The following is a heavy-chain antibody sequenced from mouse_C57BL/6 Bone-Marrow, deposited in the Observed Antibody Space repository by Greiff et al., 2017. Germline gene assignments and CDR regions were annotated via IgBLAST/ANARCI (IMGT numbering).Heavy chain of an antibody. Sequence: QVQLKQPGAELVMPGASVKLSCKASGYTFTSYWMHWVKQRPGQGLEWIGEIDPSDSYTNYNQKFKGKSTLTVDKSSSTAYMQRSSLTSEDSAVYYCARDYSNLFAYWGQGTLVTVSA. V-gene: IGHV1-69*01. CDR3: ARDYSNLFAY. J-gene: IGHJ3*01. CDR1: GYTFTSYW. CDR2: IDPSDSYT. D-gene: IGHD2-5*01.